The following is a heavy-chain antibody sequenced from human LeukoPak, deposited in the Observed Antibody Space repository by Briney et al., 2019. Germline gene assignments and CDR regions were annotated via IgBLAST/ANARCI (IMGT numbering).Heavy chain of an antibody. D-gene: IGHD2-8*01. Sequence: GGSLRLSCAASGFTVSSNYMSWVRQAPGKGLEWVSVIYSGGSTYYADSVKGRFTISRDNSKNTLYLQMNSLRAEDTAVYYCARDATYCTNGVCYTRFDYWGQGTLVTVSS. CDR2: IYSGGST. J-gene: IGHJ4*02. CDR1: GFTVSSNY. CDR3: ARDATYCTNGVCYTRFDY. V-gene: IGHV3-66*02.